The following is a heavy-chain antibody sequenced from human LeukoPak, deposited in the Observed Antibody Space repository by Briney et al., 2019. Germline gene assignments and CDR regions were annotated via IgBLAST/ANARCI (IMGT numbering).Heavy chain of an antibody. Sequence: SETLSLTCAVSGGYISSSNWWSWVRQPPGKGLEWIGEIYHSGSTNYNPSLKSRVTISVDKSKNQFSLKLSSVTAADTAVYYCATSIVGATILYWGQGTLVTVSS. CDR3: ATSIVGATILY. J-gene: IGHJ4*02. CDR2: IYHSGST. V-gene: IGHV4-4*02. CDR1: GGYISSSNW. D-gene: IGHD1-26*01.